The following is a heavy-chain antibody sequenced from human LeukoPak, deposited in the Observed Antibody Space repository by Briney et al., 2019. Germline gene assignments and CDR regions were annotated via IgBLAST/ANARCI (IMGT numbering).Heavy chain of an antibody. D-gene: IGHD3-22*01. CDR2: INHSGST. Sequence: PSETLSLTCAVYGGSFNGYYWSWIRQPPGKGLEWIGEINHSGSTNYNPSLKSRVTISVDTSKNQFSLKLSSVTAADTAVYYCAREDSSGYSPWGQGTLVTVSS. J-gene: IGHJ5*02. V-gene: IGHV4-34*01. CDR1: GGSFNGYY. CDR3: AREDSSGYSP.